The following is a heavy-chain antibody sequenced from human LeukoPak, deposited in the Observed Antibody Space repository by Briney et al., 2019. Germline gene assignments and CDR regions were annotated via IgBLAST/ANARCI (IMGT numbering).Heavy chain of an antibody. CDR3: ARLRRTNEGVYYYYYYYMDV. CDR1: GGSFSGYY. V-gene: IGHV4-34*01. Sequence: SETLSLTCAVYGGSFSGYYWSWIRQPPGKGLEWIGEINHSGSTNYNPSLKSRVTISVDTSKNQFSLKLSSVTAADTAVYYCARLRRTNEGVYYYYYYYMDVWGKGTTVTVSS. D-gene: IGHD1-1*01. J-gene: IGHJ6*03. CDR2: INHSGST.